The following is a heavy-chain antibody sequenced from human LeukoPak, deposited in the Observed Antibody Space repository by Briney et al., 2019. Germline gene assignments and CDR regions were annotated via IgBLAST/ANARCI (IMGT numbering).Heavy chain of an antibody. CDR3: VKDSPPRYSGSPPAY. D-gene: IGHD1-26*01. CDR1: GFTFSSYW. J-gene: IGHJ4*02. Sequence: GGSLRLSCAASGFTFSSYWMSWVRQAPGKGLEWVANIKQDGSEKYYVDSVKGRFTISRDNAKNSLYLQMNSLRAEDTAVYYCVKDSPPRYSGSPPAYWGQGTLVTVSS. CDR2: IKQDGSEK. V-gene: IGHV3-7*03.